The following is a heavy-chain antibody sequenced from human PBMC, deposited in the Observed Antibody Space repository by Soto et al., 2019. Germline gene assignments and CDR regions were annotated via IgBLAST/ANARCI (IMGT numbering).Heavy chain of an antibody. Sequence: SETLSLTCTVSGGSISSSRYHWGWIRQPPGKGLEWIASIYYSGSTYYNPSLKSRVTISVDTSKNQFSLKLSSVTAADTAVYYCARPDYTTLVRIDYWGRGTLVTVSS. J-gene: IGHJ4*02. CDR3: ARPDYTTLVRIDY. CDR2: IYYSGST. CDR1: GGSISSSRYH. V-gene: IGHV4-39*01. D-gene: IGHD5-18*01.